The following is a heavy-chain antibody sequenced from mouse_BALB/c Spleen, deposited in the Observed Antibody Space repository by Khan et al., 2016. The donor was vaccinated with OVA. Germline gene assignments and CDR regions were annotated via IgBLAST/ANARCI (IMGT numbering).Heavy chain of an antibody. CDR1: GFTFSSFG. CDR2: ISSDSITL. Sequence: EVMLVESGGGLVQPGGSRKLSCAASGFTFSSFGMHWVRQAPEKGLEWVAYISSDSITLYYADTVKGRVTISRDNPWNTLFLQMTSLRSEDTAIYYCARGNWAWFAYWGQGTLVTVSA. V-gene: IGHV5-17*02. CDR3: ARGNWAWFAY. J-gene: IGHJ3*01. D-gene: IGHD2-1*01.